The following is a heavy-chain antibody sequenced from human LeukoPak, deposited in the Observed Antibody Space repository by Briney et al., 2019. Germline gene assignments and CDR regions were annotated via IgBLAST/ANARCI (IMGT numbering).Heavy chain of an antibody. J-gene: IGHJ4*02. CDR3: ARNEGSY. CDR1: GFTFSSYS. Sequence: GGSLRLSCAASGFTFSSYSMNWVRQAPGKGLEWVSYISSSSSTIYYADSVKGRFTISRDNAKNSLYLQMNGLRVEETAVYYCARNEGSYWGQGTLVTVSS. CDR2: ISSSSSTI. D-gene: IGHD3-10*01. V-gene: IGHV3-48*04.